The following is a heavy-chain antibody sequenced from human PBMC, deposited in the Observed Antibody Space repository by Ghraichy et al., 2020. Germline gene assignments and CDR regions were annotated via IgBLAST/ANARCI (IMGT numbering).Heavy chain of an antibody. Sequence: ASVKVSCKASGYTFTTGYFIHWLRQAPGEGPEWIGYINPNNGDTKYGKDFRDRVTLTRDTSITTIYMELSRLTSDDTAVYFCARVRWSDTHAFDVWGQGTMVTVSS. J-gene: IGHJ3*01. D-gene: IGHD2-15*01. CDR1: GYTFTTGYF. V-gene: IGHV1-2*02. CDR2: INPNNGDT. CDR3: ARVRWSDTHAFDV.